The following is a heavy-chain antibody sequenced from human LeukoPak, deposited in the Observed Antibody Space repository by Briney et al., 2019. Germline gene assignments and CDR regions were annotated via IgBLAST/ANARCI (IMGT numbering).Heavy chain of an antibody. J-gene: IGHJ5*02. D-gene: IGHD3-3*01. V-gene: IGHV4-59*01. Sequence: PSETLSLTCTVSGGSISSYYWSWIRQPPGKGLEWIGYIYYSGSTNYNPSLKSRVTISVDTSKNQFSLKLSSVTAADTAVYYCAREWVFGVALDWIDPWGQGTLVTVSS. CDR1: GGSISSYY. CDR2: IYYSGST. CDR3: AREWVFGVALDWIDP.